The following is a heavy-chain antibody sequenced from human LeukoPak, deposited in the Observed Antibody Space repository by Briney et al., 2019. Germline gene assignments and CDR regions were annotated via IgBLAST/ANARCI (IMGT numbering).Heavy chain of an antibody. CDR2: IYSSGRT. J-gene: IGHJ4*02. D-gene: IGHD5-18*01. Sequence: SETLSLTCSVSGASISAYHWSWIRQPAGKGQEWIGRIYSSGRTNYIPSLKSRLNMSVDTSKNQFSLKLNSVTAADTAVYYCARDYSYPDYWGQGTLVTVSS. CDR1: GASISAYH. V-gene: IGHV4-4*07. CDR3: ARDYSYPDY.